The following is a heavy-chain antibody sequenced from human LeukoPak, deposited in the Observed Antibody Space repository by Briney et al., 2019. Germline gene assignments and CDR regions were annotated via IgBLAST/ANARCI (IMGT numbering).Heavy chain of an antibody. CDR3: ARGRYSGTTYYFDY. CDR1: GFTFSTYT. CDR2: IGSSGGGI. J-gene: IGHJ4*02. D-gene: IGHD5-12*01. Sequence: PGGSLRLSCAASGFTFSTYTMYWVRHPPGKGLEWVSIIGSSGGGIHYADSVKGRFTISRDNSKNALYLQMNSLRVEDTAVYYCARGRYSGTTYYFDYWGQGTLVTVSS. V-gene: IGHV3-23*01.